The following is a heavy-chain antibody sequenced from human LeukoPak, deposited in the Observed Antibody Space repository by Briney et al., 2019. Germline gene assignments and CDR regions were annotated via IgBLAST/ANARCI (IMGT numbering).Heavy chain of an antibody. Sequence: GRSLRLSCAASGFTFSSYGMHWVRQPPGKGLEWISYISTGGQTIYYADSVEGRFTISRDDAKKSLYLQMNSLRAEDTAVYYCARGPPLFDPWGQGTLVTVSS. J-gene: IGHJ5*02. CDR3: ARGPPLFDP. CDR2: ISTGGQTI. CDR1: GFTFSSYG. V-gene: IGHV3-48*01.